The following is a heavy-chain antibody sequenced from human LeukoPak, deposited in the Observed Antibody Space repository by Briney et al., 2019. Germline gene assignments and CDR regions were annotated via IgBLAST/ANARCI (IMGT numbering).Heavy chain of an antibody. CDR1: GFTFSSYE. V-gene: IGHV3-48*03. CDR2: ISSSGSTI. J-gene: IGHJ4*02. Sequence: GGSLRLSCAASGFTFSSYEMNWVRQAPGKGLEWVSYISSSGSTIYYADSVKGRFTISRDNAKNSLYLQMNSLRAEDTAVYDCAREELADCSSTSCYGDKLWDYWGQGTLVTVSS. CDR3: AREELADCSSTSCYGDKLWDY. D-gene: IGHD2-2*01.